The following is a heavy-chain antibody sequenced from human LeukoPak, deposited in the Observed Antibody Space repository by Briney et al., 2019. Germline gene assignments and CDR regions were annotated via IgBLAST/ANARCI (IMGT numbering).Heavy chain of an antibody. J-gene: IGHJ3*02. CDR2: IIPIFGTA. CDR3: ARDSGVGATWGDAFDI. Sequence: SVKVSCKASGGTFSSYAISWVRQAPGQGLEWMGGIIPIFGTANYAQKFQGRVTITADESTSTAYMELSSLRSEDTAVYYCARDSGVGATWGDAFDIWGQGTMVTVSS. D-gene: IGHD1-26*01. V-gene: IGHV1-69*13. CDR1: GGTFSSYA.